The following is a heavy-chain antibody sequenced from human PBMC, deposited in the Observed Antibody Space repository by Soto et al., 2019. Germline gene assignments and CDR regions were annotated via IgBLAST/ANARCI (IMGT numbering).Heavy chain of an antibody. Sequence: VKVSCKVSGGTFSSYAIGWVRQAPGQGLEWMGGIIPITGTVNYAQKFQGRVTVTADESTTTVYMELSSLRSEDTAVYYCAREYSSPSQYWYFDVWGRGTLVTVSS. CDR2: IIPITGTV. V-gene: IGHV1-69*13. J-gene: IGHJ2*01. D-gene: IGHD6-6*01. CDR1: GGTFSSYA. CDR3: AREYSSPSQYWYFDV.